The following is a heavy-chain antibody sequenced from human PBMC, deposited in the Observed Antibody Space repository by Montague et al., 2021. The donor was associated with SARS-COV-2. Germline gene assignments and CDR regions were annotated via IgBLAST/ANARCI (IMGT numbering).Heavy chain of an antibody. CDR3: ARHKRWRIAAAGRDFDY. J-gene: IGHJ4*02. CDR1: GGSISSRSYY. CDR2: IYYSGST. Sequence: SETLSLTCTVSGGSISSRSYYWGWIRQPPGKGLEWIGSIYYSGSTYYXXXVKRRVTISVDTSKNQFSLKLSSVTAADTAVYYCARHKRWRIAAAGRDFDYWGQGTLVTVSS. V-gene: IGHV4-39*01. D-gene: IGHD6-13*01.